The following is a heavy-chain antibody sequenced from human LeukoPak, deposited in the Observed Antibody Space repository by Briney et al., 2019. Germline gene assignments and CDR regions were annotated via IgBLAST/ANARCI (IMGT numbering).Heavy chain of an antibody. CDR2: INTNTGNP. Sequence: ASVKVSCKASGYTFTSYAMNWVRQAPGQGLEWMGWINTNTGNPTYAQGFTGRFVFSLDTSVSTAYLQISSLKAEDTAVYYCARDGYDFWSGYYGYYYYYYMDVWGKGTTVTVSS. V-gene: IGHV7-4-1*02. D-gene: IGHD3-3*01. J-gene: IGHJ6*03. CDR1: GYTFTSYA. CDR3: ARDGYDFWSGYYGYYYYYYMDV.